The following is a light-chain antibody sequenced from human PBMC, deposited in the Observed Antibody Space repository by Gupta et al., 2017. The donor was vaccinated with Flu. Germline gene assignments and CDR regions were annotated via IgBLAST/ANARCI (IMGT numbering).Light chain of an antibody. V-gene: IGKV1-39*01. J-gene: IGKJ1*01. CDR3: QQGDSTPRT. CDR1: HNIARF. CDR2: LTS. Sequence: ASHNIARFLHWYQQKPGKAPELLIYLTSNLESGVPSRFSGSGSGTDFTLTINNLQPEDFATYYCQQGDSTPRTFGPGTKVEL.